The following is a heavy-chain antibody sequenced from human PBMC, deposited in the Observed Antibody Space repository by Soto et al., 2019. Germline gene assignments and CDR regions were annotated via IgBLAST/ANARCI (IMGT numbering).Heavy chain of an antibody. J-gene: IGHJ5*02. D-gene: IGHD2-21*02. CDR1: GYTFTSYY. CDR3: ARGGGIVVVTAPYDP. Sequence: QVQLVQSGAEVKKPGASVKVSCKASGYTFTSYYRNWVRQAPGQGLEWLGIINPSGGYTTYTQRFLVRVTITSDTSTSKVHMELGRLSSEDTAVYYCARGGGIVVVTAPYDPWGQGTLVTVSS. V-gene: IGHV1-46*03. CDR2: INPSGGYT.